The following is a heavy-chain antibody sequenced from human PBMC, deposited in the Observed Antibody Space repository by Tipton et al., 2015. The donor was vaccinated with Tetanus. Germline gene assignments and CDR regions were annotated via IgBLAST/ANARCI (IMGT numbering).Heavy chain of an antibody. V-gene: IGHV5-51*01. CDR1: GYGLTYHS. Sequence: QLVQSGAEVKKPGESLKISCQGSGYGLTYHSIGWVRQMPGQGLEWMGIINPADSETTYGPAFQGQVTISADKSVSTAYLHWSSLKASDTGMYYGGRQKGYWGPGTLVTVSS. CDR2: INPADSET. CDR3: GRQKGY. J-gene: IGHJ4*02.